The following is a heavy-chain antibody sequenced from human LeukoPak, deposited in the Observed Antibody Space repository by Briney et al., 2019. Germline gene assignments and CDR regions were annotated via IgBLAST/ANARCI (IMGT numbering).Heavy chain of an antibody. CDR2: INPNSGGT. CDR1: GYPLTGYY. CDR3: ARDRVKSGSYLYFDY. Sequence: ASVKVSCKASGYPLTGYYMHWVRQAPGQGLEWMGWINPNSGGTNYAQKFQGRVTMTRDTSISTAYMELSRLRSDDTAVYCCARDRVKSGSYLYFDYWGQGPLVTVSS. J-gene: IGHJ4*02. D-gene: IGHD1-26*01. V-gene: IGHV1-2*02.